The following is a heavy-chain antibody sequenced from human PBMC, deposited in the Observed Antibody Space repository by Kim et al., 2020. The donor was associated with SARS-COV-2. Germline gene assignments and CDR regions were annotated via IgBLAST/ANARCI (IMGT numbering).Heavy chain of an antibody. J-gene: IGHJ5*02. V-gene: IGHV4-39*01. D-gene: IGHD2-21*02. CDR2: IYYSGST. CDR1: GGSISSSSYY. Sequence: SETLSLTCTVSGGSISSSSYYWGWIRQPPGQGLEWIGSIYYSGSTYYNPSLKSRGTISVDTSKNQFSLQLSYGTAADTAVYYCSRRKTVGTWFDPWGQGT. CDR3: SRRKTVGTWFDP.